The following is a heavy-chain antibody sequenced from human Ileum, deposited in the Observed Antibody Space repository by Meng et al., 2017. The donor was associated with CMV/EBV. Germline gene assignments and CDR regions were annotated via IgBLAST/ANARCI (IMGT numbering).Heavy chain of an antibody. J-gene: IGHJ4*02. Sequence: QVQLDKSGPGGRKPSQTLLLTCAVSGDTVPRNSFGCNWSRQSASRGLEWLGRTFYKSTYYNDYAVSVKSRIIINADTSNNQLSLQLNSVTPDDTAVYYCATDWDLNYWGQGILVTVSS. V-gene: IGHV6-1*01. CDR2: TFYKSTYYN. CDR1: GDTVPRNSFG. CDR3: ATDWDLNY. D-gene: IGHD3-9*01.